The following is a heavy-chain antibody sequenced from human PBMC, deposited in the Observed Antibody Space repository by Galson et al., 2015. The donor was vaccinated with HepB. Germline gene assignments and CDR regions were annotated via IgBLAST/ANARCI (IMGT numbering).Heavy chain of an antibody. CDR1: GFTFSVAW. J-gene: IGHJ3*02. CDR2: IKNKVDGETS. V-gene: IGHV3-15*01. D-gene: IGHD3-10*01. CDR3: STERRIREFGQDAFDI. Sequence: AASGFTFSVAWMSWVRQAPGGGLEWVGRIKNKVDGETSDYAAPVKGRFSIARDDSKNTVFLQMNNLKTEDTAVYYCSTERRIREFGQDAFDIWGQGTMVIVSS.